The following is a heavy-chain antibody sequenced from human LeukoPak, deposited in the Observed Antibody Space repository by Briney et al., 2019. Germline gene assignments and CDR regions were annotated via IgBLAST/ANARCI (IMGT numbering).Heavy chain of an antibody. V-gene: IGHV4-59*08. CDR2: IYYSGST. J-gene: IGHJ2*01. CDR3: ARIYYYDSSGYSTIYWYFDL. D-gene: IGHD3-22*01. CDR1: GGSISSYY. Sequence: SETLPLTCTVSGGSISSYYWSWIRQPPGKGLEWIGYIYYSGSTNYNPSLKSRVTISVDTSKNQFSLKLSSVTAADTAVYYCARIYYYDSSGYSTIYWYFDLWGRGTLVTVSS.